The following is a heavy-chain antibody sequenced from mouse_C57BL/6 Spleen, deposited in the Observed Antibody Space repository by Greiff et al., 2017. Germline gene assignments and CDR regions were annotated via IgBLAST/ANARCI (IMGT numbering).Heavy chain of an antibody. D-gene: IGHD1-1*01. CDR3: ARCGTKVVAPDY. V-gene: IGHV1-82*01. Sequence: VQLQESGPELVKPGDSVKISCKASGYAFSSSWMNWVNQRPGKGLEWIGRIYPGDGDTNYNGKFKGQATLTADKSESTVYMQLSSLTSEDSAVYFCARCGTKVVAPDYWGQGTTLTVSS. J-gene: IGHJ2*01. CDR1: GYAFSSSW. CDR2: IYPGDGDT.